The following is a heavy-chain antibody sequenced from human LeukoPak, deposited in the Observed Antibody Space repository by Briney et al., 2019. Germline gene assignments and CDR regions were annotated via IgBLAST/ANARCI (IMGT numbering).Heavy chain of an antibody. CDR1: GFTFGNSW. J-gene: IGHJ5*02. CDR2: IKPDGSAQ. CDR3: ANGGTYSSGP. V-gene: IGHV3-7*01. D-gene: IGHD3-22*01. Sequence: GGSLRLSCAASGFTFGNSWMSWVRQAPGKGLEWVATIKPDGSAQYYVDSVKGRLTISRDNAKNSLLLQINSLRAEDTAVYYCANGGTYSSGPWGQGTLVTVSS.